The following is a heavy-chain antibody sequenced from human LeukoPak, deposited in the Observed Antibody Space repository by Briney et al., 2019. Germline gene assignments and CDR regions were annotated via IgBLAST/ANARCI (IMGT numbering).Heavy chain of an antibody. D-gene: IGHD4-17*01. V-gene: IGHV4-39*01. CDR3: ARHVDYGDFPYYFDY. J-gene: IGHJ4*02. CDR1: GGSISSSSYY. Sequence: SETLSLTCTVSGGSISSSSYYWGWIRQPPGKGLEWIGSIYYSGSTYYNPSLKSRVTISVDTSKNQFSLKLSSVTAADTAVYYCARHVDYGDFPYYFDYWGQGTLSPSPQ. CDR2: IYYSGST.